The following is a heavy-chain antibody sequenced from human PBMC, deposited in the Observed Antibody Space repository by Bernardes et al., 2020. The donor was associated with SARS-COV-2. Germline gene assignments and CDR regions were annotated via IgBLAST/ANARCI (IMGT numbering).Heavy chain of an antibody. D-gene: IGHD2-8*01. Sequence: GSLRPSCAASGFTFSCYAISWVRQAPGKGLEWISGFNGGGVRTYYADSVKGRFTISRDNSKKTLYLQMLRLRAEDTDTYFCAKQFGSVIVLLPAGGHFYSWGQGTLVTVSS. J-gene: IGHJ4*02. CDR3: AKQFGSVIVLLPAGGHFYS. V-gene: IGHV3-23*01. CDR1: GFTFSCYA. CDR2: FNGGGVRT.